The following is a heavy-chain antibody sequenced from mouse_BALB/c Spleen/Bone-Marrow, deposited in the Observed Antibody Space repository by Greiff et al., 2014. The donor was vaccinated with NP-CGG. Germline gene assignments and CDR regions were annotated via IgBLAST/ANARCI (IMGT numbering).Heavy chain of an antibody. Sequence: EVMLVEPGGGLVQPGGSLGLSCATSGFTFTDYYMNWVRQPPGKALEWLGFIRNKAYSYTTEYSASVKGRFTISRDNSQSILYLQMNTLRAEDSATYYCARDMGGLLFDYWGQGTALTVSS. CDR3: ARDMGGLLFDY. D-gene: IGHD2-3*01. CDR1: GFTFTDYY. CDR2: IRNKAYSYTT. V-gene: IGHV7-3*02. J-gene: IGHJ2*01.